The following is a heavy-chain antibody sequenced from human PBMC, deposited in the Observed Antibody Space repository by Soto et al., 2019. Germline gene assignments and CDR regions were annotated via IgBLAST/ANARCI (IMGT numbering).Heavy chain of an antibody. CDR3: ARQDASGLLDF. V-gene: IGHV5-10-1*01. CDR2: IDPIDSYT. Sequence: GESLQISCQGSGYSFTSYWINWVRQMPGKGLEWMGRIDPIDSYTNYSPSFQGHVTISADESISTAFLQWNSLKASDTAMYYCARQDASGLLDFWGQGTLVTVSS. CDR1: GYSFTSYW. D-gene: IGHD6-19*01. J-gene: IGHJ4*02.